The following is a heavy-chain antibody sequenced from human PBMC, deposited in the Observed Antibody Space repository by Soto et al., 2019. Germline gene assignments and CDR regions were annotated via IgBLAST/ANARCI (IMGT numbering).Heavy chain of an antibody. Sequence: QLQLQESGSGLVKPSQTLSLTCAVSGGSIRSGGYSWTWIRQPPGKGLEWIGYIYHSGSTYYNPSLKSRVIISIDRSKSQFSLKLSSVTAADTAVYYWASLYVDTGIDSWGKGTLVTVSS. CDR3: ASLYVDTGIDS. CDR2: IYHSGST. V-gene: IGHV4-30-2*01. CDR1: GGSIRSGGYS. J-gene: IGHJ4*02. D-gene: IGHD4-17*01.